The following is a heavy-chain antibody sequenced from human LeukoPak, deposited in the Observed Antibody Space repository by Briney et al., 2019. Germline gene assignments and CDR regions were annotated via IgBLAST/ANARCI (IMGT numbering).Heavy chain of an antibody. V-gene: IGHV3-30*18. D-gene: IGHD3-22*01. J-gene: IGHJ6*02. Sequence: GRSLRLSCAASGFTFSSYGMHWVRQAPGKGLEWVAVISYDGNNKYYADSVKGRFTISRDNSKNTLYLQMNSLRAEDTAVYYCAKDWEYYYDSSGSVGMDVWGQGTTVTVSS. CDR2: ISYDGNNK. CDR3: AKDWEYYYDSSGSVGMDV. CDR1: GFTFSSYG.